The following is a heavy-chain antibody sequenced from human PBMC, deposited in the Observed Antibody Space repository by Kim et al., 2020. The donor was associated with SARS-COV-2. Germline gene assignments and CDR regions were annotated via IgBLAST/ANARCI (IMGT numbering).Heavy chain of an antibody. CDR1: GGSFSGYY. J-gene: IGHJ4*02. D-gene: IGHD3-22*01. CDR2: INHSGST. CDR3: AQGGYYYDSSGYYELTRAIDY. V-gene: IGHV4-34*01. Sequence: SETLSLTCAVYGGSFSGYYWSWIRQPPGKGLERIGEINHSGSTNYNPSLKSRVTISVDTSKNQFSLKLSSVTAADTAVYYCAQGGYYYDSSGYYELTRAIDYWGPGTLVSVSS.